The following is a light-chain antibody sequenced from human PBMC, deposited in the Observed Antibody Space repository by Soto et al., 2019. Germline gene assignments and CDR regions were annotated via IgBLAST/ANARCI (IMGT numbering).Light chain of an antibody. J-gene: IGKJ1*01. CDR1: QSISNY. V-gene: IGKV1-39*01. CDR2: DAS. CDR3: QQTYSTPWT. Sequence: IQLTQSPSSLSASVGDRVTITCRASQSISNYLNWYQQRPGKAPKLLIHDASSLQSGVPSRFSGSGSGTDFALTINSLQPEDFATIYCQQTYSTPWTFGQGTKVDIK.